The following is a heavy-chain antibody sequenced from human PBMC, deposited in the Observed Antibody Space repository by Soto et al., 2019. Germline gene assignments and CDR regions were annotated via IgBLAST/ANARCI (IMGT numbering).Heavy chain of an antibody. CDR1: GFTVSNNY. CDR3: ARDPPGIAASGSHN. V-gene: IGHV3-53*01. Sequence: DVQLEESGGGLIQPGGSLRLSCAVSGFTVSNNYMTWVRQAPGKGLEWVSLIYSSGGTKYADSVRGRCTISRDNSKNTLYLQMNSLKVEDTAVYYCARDPPGIAASGSHNWGQGTLVTVSS. J-gene: IGHJ4*02. D-gene: IGHD6-13*01. CDR2: IYSSGGT.